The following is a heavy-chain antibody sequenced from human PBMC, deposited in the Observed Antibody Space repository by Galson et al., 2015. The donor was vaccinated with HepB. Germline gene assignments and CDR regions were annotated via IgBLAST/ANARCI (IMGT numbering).Heavy chain of an antibody. Sequence: SLRLSCASSGFTFRPYGMNWVRQAPGKGLEWVSLAGTDGAKYYADSVEGRFTVSRDNVKSSLTLEISGLRDDDTAVYYCARNRRYKSPSKTFMYYIDFWGQGPLVTVSS. V-gene: IGHV3-48*02. J-gene: IGHJ4*02. CDR3: ARNRRYKSPSKTFMYYIDF. D-gene: IGHD3-9*01. CDR1: GFTFRPYG. CDR2: AGTDGAK.